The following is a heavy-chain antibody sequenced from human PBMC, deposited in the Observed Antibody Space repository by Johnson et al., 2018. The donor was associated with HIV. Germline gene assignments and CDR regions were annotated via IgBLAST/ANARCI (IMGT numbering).Heavy chain of an antibody. Sequence: VQLVESGGGLVQPGGSLRLSCAASGLIFSRSWIHWVRQAPGKGLVWVSRPNSGESSTNYAESVKGRFTISRDNAKNTLYLQMNSLRAGDTAVSYCARVALDAFDIWGQGTMVTVSS. D-gene: IGHD5-12*01. J-gene: IGHJ3*02. CDR2: PNSGESST. CDR1: GLIFSRSW. V-gene: IGHV3-74*01. CDR3: ARVALDAFDI.